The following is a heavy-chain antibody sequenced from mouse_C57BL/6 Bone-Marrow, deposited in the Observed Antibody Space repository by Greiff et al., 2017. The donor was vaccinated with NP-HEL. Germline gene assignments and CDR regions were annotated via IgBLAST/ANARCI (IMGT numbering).Heavy chain of an antibody. CDR2: ISGGGGNT. CDR1: GFTFSSYT. Sequence: EVKLVESGGGLVKPGGSLKLSCAASGFTFSSYTMSWVRQTPEKRLAWVATISGGGGNTYYPDSVKGRFTISRDKAKHTLYLQMSSLRAEDTALYYCARPHYYGSSWYFDVWGTGTTVTVSS. V-gene: IGHV5-9*01. J-gene: IGHJ1*03. D-gene: IGHD1-1*01. CDR3: ARPHYYGSSWYFDV.